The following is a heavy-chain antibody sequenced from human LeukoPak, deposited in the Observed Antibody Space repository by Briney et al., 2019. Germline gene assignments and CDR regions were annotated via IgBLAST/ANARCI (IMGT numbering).Heavy chain of an antibody. Sequence: ASVKVSCKASGYTFTGYYMHWVRQAPGQGLEWMGWINPNSGGTNYAQNFQGRVTMTRDTSISTAYMELSSLRSEDTAVYYCARAGGYCGRISCPYYFDYWGQGSLVAVSS. J-gene: IGHJ4*02. CDR2: INPNSGGT. CDR3: ARAGGYCGRISCPYYFDY. D-gene: IGHD2-15*01. V-gene: IGHV1-2*02. CDR1: GYTFTGYY.